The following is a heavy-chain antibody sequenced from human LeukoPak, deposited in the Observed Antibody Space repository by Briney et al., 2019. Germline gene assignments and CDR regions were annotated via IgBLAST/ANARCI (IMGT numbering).Heavy chain of an antibody. V-gene: IGHV3-73*01. J-gene: IGHJ5*02. D-gene: IGHD1-26*01. CDR1: GFSFSASA. CDR3: TRDRGTYNWLDP. Sequence: GGSLRLSCAASGFSFSASAIHWVRQPSGKGLERVGRIKTRPDNYATAFAASVKGRFTISRDDSKNTAYLQMDSLKTEDTAVYYCTRDRGTYNWLDPWGQGTLVTVSS. CDR2: IKTRPDNYAT.